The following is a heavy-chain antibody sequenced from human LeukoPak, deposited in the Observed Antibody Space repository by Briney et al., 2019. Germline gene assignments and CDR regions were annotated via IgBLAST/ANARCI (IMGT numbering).Heavy chain of an antibody. CDR2: IFGSASKI. CDR3: VKDRVPDSGWSFDV. Sequence: HTGGSLRLSCTTSGFTFATYSMSWVRKAPGQGLEWVASIFGSASKIYHADSVKGRFTVSRDNSKNTLYLQMNGLRVEDTALYYCVKDRVPDSGWSFDVWGRGTMVTVSA. CDR1: GFTFATYS. V-gene: IGHV3-23*01. D-gene: IGHD6-19*01. J-gene: IGHJ3*01.